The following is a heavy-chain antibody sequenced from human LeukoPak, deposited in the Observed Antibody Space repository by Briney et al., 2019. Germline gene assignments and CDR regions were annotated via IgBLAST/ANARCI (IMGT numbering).Heavy chain of an antibody. V-gene: IGHV3-30*18. D-gene: IGHD3-10*01. CDR3: AKDRRYYYGSGRYYNVHYGMDV. J-gene: IGHJ6*04. CDR2: ISYDGSNK. CDR1: GFTFSSYG. Sequence: GGSLRLSCAASGFTFSSYGMHWVRQAPGKGLEWVAVISYDGSNKDYADSVKGRFTISRDNSKNTLYLQMNSLRAEDTAVYYCAKDRRYYYGSGRYYNVHYGMDVWGKGTTVTVSS.